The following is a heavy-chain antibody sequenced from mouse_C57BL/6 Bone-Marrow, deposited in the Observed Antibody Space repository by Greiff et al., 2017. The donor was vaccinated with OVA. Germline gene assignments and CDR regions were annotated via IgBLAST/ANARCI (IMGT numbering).Heavy chain of an antibody. V-gene: IGHV1-74*01. CDR2: IHPSDSDT. CDR1: GYTFTSYW. D-gene: IGHD3-2*02. CDR3: AMGGRLRAMDD. J-gene: IGHJ4*01. Sequence: VQLQQSGAELVKPGASVKVSCKASGYTFTSYWMHWVKQRPGQGLEWIGRIHPSDSDTNYNQKFKGKATLTVDKSSSTAYMQLSSLTSEDSAVYYCAMGGRLRAMDDWGQGTSGTVSS.